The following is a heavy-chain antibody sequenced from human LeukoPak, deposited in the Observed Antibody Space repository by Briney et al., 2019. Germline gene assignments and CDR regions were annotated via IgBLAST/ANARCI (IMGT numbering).Heavy chain of an antibody. J-gene: IGHJ4*02. CDR1: GFTLSNYA. V-gene: IGHV3-23*01. CDR3: ARELEWLGKYYFDY. D-gene: IGHD3-10*01. Sequence: RGSLRLSCAASGFTLSNYAMTWVRQAPGKGLEWVSTISASGDRTYYADSVKGRFTISRDNSKNTLYLQLNSLRAEDAAVFYCARELEWLGKYYFDYWGQGTLVTVSS. CDR2: ISASGDRT.